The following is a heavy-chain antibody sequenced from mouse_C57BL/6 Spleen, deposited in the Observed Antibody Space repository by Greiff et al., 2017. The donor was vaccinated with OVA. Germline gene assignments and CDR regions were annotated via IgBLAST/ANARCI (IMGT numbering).Heavy chain of an antibody. CDR2: IWSDGST. D-gene: IGHD2-4*01. CDR1: GFSLTSYG. J-gene: IGHJ4*01. Sequence: QVQLKQSGPGLVAPSQSLSITCTVSGFSLTSYGVHWVRQPPGKGLEWLVVIWSDGSTTYNSALKSRLSISKDNSKSQVFLKMNSLQTDDTAMYYCARQEIYYDYYYAMDYWGQGTSVTVSS. CDR3: ARQEIYYDYYYAMDY. V-gene: IGHV2-6-1*01.